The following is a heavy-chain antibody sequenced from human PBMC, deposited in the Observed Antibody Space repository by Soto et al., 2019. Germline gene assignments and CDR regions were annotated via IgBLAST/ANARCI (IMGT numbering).Heavy chain of an antibody. CDR3: ARPTYYYDSSGPPAY. CDR1: GFTVNTNY. CDR2: IYSGGAT. V-gene: IGHV3-66*04. D-gene: IGHD3-22*01. Sequence: GXSLRLSCAVFGFTVNTNYISWVLQAPGKGLEWVSVIYSGGATYYGDSVKGRFTVSRDNAKNSLYLQMNSLRAEDTAVYYCARPTYYYDSSGPPAYWGQGTLVTVSS. J-gene: IGHJ4*02.